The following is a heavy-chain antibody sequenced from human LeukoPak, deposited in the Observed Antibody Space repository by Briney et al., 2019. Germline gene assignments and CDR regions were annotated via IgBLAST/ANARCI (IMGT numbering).Heavy chain of an antibody. D-gene: IGHD3-16*01. CDR2: ISSSGSTI. J-gene: IGHJ6*02. V-gene: IGHV3-48*03. CDR3: ARDYGDYAGYYYYYGMDV. Sequence: QPGGSLRLSCAASGXTFGSYEMNWVRQAPGKGLEWVSYISSSGSTIYYADSVKGRFTISRDNAKNSLYLQMNSLRAKDTAVYYCARDYGDYAGYYYYYGMDVWGQGITVTVSS. CDR1: GXTFGSYE.